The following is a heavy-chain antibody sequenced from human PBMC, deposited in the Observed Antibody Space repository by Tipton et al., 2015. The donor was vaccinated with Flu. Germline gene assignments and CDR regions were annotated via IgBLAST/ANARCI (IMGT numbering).Heavy chain of an antibody. CDR2: IYTSGNT. Sequence: TLSLTCTVSGDSVTSYYWSWIRQPPGKGLEWIGHIYTSGNTYYNPSLKSRVTISVDTSKNQFSLNLSSVTAADTAVYYCARAPLFPVTHFDYWGQGTLVTVSS. CDR1: GDSVTSYY. J-gene: IGHJ4*02. CDR3: ARAPLFPVTHFDY. D-gene: IGHD4-23*01. V-gene: IGHV4-4*08.